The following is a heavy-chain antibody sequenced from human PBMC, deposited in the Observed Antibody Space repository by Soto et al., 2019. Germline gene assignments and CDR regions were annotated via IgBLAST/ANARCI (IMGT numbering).Heavy chain of an antibody. CDR2: ISAYNGNT. V-gene: IGHV1-18*01. J-gene: IGHJ6*02. D-gene: IGHD3-10*01. CDR3: ARVTYYSGSGYYYYGMDV. Sequence: QVQLVQSGAEVKKPGASVKVSCKASGYTFTSYGISWVRQAPGQGLEWMGWISAYNGNTNYAQKLQGRVTMTTDTSTRTAYMELRSLRSDDTAVYYCARVTYYSGSGYYYYGMDVWGQGTTVTVSS. CDR1: GYTFTSYG.